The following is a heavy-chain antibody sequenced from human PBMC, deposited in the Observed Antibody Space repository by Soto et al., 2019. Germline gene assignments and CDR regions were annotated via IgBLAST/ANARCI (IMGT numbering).Heavy chain of an antibody. CDR1: GGSISSYY. D-gene: IGHD3-10*01. CDR3: ACTYYYGSGSPGESDY. V-gene: IGHV4-59*01. Sequence: SETLSLTCTVSGGSISSYYWSWIRQPPGKGLEWIGYIYYSGSTNYNPSLKSRVTISVDTSKNQFSLKLSSVTAADTAVYYCACTYYYGSGSPGESDYWGQGTLVTVSS. J-gene: IGHJ4*01. CDR2: IYYSGST.